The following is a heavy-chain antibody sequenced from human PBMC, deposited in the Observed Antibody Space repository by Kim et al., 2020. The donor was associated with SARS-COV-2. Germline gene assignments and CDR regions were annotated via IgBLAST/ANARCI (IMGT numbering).Heavy chain of an antibody. V-gene: IGHV3-23*01. J-gene: IGHJ6*03. CDR3: AKDIGMYGSGSYRPSGMDV. CDR2: ISGSGGST. CDR1: GFTFSSYA. D-gene: IGHD3-10*01. Sequence: GGSLRLSCAASGFTFSSYAMSWVRQAPGKGLEWVSAISGSGGSTYYADSVKGRFTISRDNSKNTLYLQMNSLRAEDTAVYYCAKDIGMYGSGSYRPSGMDVWGKGTTVTVSS.